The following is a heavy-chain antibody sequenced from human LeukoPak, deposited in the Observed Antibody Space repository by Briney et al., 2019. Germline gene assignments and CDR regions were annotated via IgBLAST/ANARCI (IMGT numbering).Heavy chain of an antibody. D-gene: IGHD3-10*01. J-gene: IGHJ6*02. CDR1: GFTFSSYA. CDR2: ISGSGGTT. Sequence: GGSLRLSCAASGFTFSSYAMSWVRQAPGKGLEWVSAISGSGGTTYYADSVKGRFTISRDNSKYTLYLQMNSLRAEDTAVYYCAKNYESGRGVPYGMDVWGQGTTVTVSS. V-gene: IGHV3-23*01. CDR3: AKNYESGRGVPYGMDV.